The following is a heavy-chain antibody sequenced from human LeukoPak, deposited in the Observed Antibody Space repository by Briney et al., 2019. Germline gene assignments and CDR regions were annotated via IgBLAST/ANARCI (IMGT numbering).Heavy chain of an antibody. CDR1: GFTFSSYA. D-gene: IGHD7-27*01. CDR2: ISGTGANT. CDR3: AKGIRQLGNYYYYMDV. Sequence: GGSLGLSCAASGFTFSSYAMSWVRQAPGKGLEWVSAISGTGANTFYADSVKGRFTMSRDNPKNMLYLQMNSLRAEDTALYYCAKGIRQLGNYYYYMDVWGKGTTVTVSS. J-gene: IGHJ6*03. V-gene: IGHV3-23*01.